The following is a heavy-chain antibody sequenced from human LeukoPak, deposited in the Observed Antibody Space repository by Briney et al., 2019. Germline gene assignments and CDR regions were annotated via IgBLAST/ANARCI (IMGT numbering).Heavy chain of an antibody. CDR3: ARHDSYDFWSGPTGRFDP. V-gene: IGHV5-51*01. Sequence: GESLKISCKGSGYSFTSYWIGWVRQMPGKGLEWMGIIYPGDSDTRYSPSFQGQVTISADKSISTAYLHWSSLKASDTAMYYCARHDSYDFWSGPTGRFDPWGQGTLVTVSS. CDR2: IYPGDSDT. D-gene: IGHD3-3*01. CDR1: GYSFTSYW. J-gene: IGHJ5*02.